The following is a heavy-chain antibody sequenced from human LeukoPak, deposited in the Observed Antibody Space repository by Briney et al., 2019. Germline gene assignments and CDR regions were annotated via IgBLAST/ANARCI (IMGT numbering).Heavy chain of an antibody. D-gene: IGHD1-26*01. CDR3: AKGGKWDVTPFDY. CDR2: ISGGGGST. V-gene: IGHV3-23*01. CDR1: GFTFTSYS. Sequence: GGSLRLSCAASGFTFTSYSMNWVRQAPGKGLEWVSTISGGGGSTYYADSVKRRFTISRDNSKNTLYLQVNSLRAEDTAVYYCAKGGKWDVTPFDYWGQGTLVTVSS. J-gene: IGHJ4*02.